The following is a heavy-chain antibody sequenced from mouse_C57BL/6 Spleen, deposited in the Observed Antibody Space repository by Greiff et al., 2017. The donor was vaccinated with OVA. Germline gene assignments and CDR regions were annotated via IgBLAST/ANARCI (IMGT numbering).Heavy chain of an antibody. CDR1: GYTFTSYW. V-gene: IGHV1-55*01. Sequence: QVQLQQPGAELVKPGASVKMSCKASGYTFTSYWITWVKQRPGQGLEWIGDIYPGSGSTNYNEKFKSKATLTVDTSSSTAYMQLSSLTSEDSAVYYCARDEDYYGSKGAYWGQGTLVTVSA. D-gene: IGHD1-1*01. CDR3: ARDEDYYGSKGAY. J-gene: IGHJ3*01. CDR2: IYPGSGST.